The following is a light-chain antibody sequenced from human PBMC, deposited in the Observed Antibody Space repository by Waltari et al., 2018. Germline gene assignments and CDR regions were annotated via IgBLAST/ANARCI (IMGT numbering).Light chain of an antibody. CDR1: QPISIY. CDR2: AAN. CDR3: QQSYGKPYT. J-gene: IGKJ2*01. Sequence: DIQLTQSPSSLSASVGDRVIITCRASQPISIYLNWYQQKPGKAPNLLIYAANILQSGVPSRFSGSGSGRDFSLTISSLQPEDFAIYYCQQSYGKPYTFGQGTKLEIK. V-gene: IGKV1-39*01.